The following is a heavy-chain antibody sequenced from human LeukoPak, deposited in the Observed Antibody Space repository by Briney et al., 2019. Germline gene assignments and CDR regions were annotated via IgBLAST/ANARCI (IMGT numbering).Heavy chain of an antibody. D-gene: IGHD6-19*01. V-gene: IGHV4-59*08. CDR2: IYYSGGT. CDR1: GGSIRSYH. CDR3: ARAVAGTLIRFDY. Sequence: SETLSLNCTVPGGSIRSYHWSWIRQPPGRGLEWIGCIYYSGGTKYNPSLTSRVTISVDTSKNQFSLQLTSVTAADTAVYYCARAVAGTLIRFDYWGPGTLVTVSS. J-gene: IGHJ4*02.